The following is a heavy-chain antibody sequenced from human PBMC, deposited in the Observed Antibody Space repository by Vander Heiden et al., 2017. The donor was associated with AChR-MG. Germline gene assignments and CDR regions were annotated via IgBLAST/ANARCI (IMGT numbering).Heavy chain of an antibody. CDR3: AREALADSGGADL. D-gene: IGHD6-19*01. V-gene: IGHV1-46*03. Sequence: QVQLVQSGAEVKQPGASVKVSCQAAGYTFTSRYLHWVRQAPGQGLEWMGRINPNGVSTIYAQKFLCRVTMTKDPSTSTVYMELSSLRSEDTAVYYCAREALADSGGADLWGLGTLVTVSS. J-gene: IGHJ5*02. CDR2: INPNGVST. CDR1: GYTFTSRY.